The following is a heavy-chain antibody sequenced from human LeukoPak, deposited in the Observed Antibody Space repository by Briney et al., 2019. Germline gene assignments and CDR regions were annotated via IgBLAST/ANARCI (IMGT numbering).Heavy chain of an antibody. Sequence: WASVKVSCKASGYTFTSYGISWVRQAPGQGLEWMGWISAYNGNTNYAQKLQGRVTMTTDTSTSTAYMELRSLRSDDTAVYYCARDQRYCSSTSCRWFDPWGQGTLVTVPS. V-gene: IGHV1-18*01. D-gene: IGHD2-2*01. CDR1: GYTFTSYG. J-gene: IGHJ5*02. CDR2: ISAYNGNT. CDR3: ARDQRYCSSTSCRWFDP.